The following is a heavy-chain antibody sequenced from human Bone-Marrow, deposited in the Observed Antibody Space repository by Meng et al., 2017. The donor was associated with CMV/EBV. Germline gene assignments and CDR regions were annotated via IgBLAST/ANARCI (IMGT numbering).Heavy chain of an antibody. Sequence: GESLKISCAASGFTFSGYYMSWVRQAPGEGLEWVASIKEDGSEKDYVDSVKGRFTISRDNAKNSLYLQMNSLRAEDTAVYYCARDLGEYYDFRSAYYYYGMDVWGQGTTVTV. CDR3: ARDLGEYYDFRSAYYYYGMDV. D-gene: IGHD3-3*01. CDR1: GFTFSGYY. J-gene: IGHJ6*02. CDR2: IKEDGSEK. V-gene: IGHV3-7*01.